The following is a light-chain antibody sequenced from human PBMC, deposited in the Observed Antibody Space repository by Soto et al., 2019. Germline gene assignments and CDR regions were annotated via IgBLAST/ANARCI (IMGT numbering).Light chain of an antibody. Sequence: QSVLTQPPSVSGAPGQRVTISCTGNRSNIGAAFDVHWYQHLPGTAPKLLIFGNSNRPSGVPDRFSASKSVTSACLAISGLQADDEADYYCQSYDSALRAWVFGGGTKVTVL. J-gene: IGLJ3*02. CDR1: RSNIGAAFD. CDR3: QSYDSALRAWV. V-gene: IGLV1-40*01. CDR2: GNS.